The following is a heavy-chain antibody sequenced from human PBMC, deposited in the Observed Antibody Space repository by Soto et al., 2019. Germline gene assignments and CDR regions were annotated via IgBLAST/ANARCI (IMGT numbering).Heavy chain of an antibody. Sequence: QVQLVQSGAEVKKPGSSVKVSCKASGSTFSSYAISWVRQAPGQGLEWMGGIIPIFGTANYAQKFQGRVTITADESTSTAYMELSSRRSEDTAVYYCASIGRVVEWYHPNYYYYGMDVWGQGTTVTVSS. CDR1: GSTFSSYA. J-gene: IGHJ6*02. CDR2: IIPIFGTA. D-gene: IGHD3-3*01. CDR3: ASIGRVVEWYHPNYYYYGMDV. V-gene: IGHV1-69*01.